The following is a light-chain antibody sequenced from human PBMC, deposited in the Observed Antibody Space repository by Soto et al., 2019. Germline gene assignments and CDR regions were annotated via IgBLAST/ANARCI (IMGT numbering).Light chain of an antibody. CDR2: DAS. V-gene: IGKV1-13*02. CDR3: QQSPPY. J-gene: IGKJ4*01. CDR1: QGISSA. Sequence: AIQLTQSPSSLSASVGDRVTITCRASQGISSALAWYQQKPGKAPKLLIYDASSLESGVPSRFSGSGSGTDFTLTISSRQPEDFAIYYCQQSPPYFGGGSKVEIK.